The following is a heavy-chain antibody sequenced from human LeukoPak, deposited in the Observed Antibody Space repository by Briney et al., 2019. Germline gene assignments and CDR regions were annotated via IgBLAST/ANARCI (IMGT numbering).Heavy chain of an antibody. CDR1: GFTFSSYA. CDR3: ATPPPEYYDFWSGYLQGNYFDY. CDR2: ISGSGGST. D-gene: IGHD3-3*01. J-gene: IGHJ4*02. V-gene: IGHV3-23*01. Sequence: GXLRLSCAASGFTFSSYAMSWVRQAPGKGLEWVSAISGSGGSTYYADSVKCPFTISRHNSKNTLYLQMNSLRAEDTAVYYCATPPPEYYDFWSGYLQGNYFDYWGQGTLVTVSS.